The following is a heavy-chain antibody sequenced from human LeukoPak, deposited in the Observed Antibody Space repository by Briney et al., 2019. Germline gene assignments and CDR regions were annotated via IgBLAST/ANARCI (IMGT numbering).Heavy chain of an antibody. CDR1: GESFSGYY. V-gene: IGHV4-34*01. CDR2: VNHRGRT. D-gene: IGHD4-17*01. CDR3: ARVDYGDYSKAFDY. J-gene: IGHJ4*02. Sequence: PSETLSLTCAVYGESFSGYYWSWIRQPPGKGLEWIGEVNHRGRTNYNPSLKSRVTISVDTSKNQFSLNLTSVTAADTSVYYCARVDYGDYSKAFDYWGQGTLVTVSS.